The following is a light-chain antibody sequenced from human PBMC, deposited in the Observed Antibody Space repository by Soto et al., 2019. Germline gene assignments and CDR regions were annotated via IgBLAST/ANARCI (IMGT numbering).Light chain of an antibody. Sequence: SYELTQPPSVSVSPGQTASIPCSGEKLGDKYACWYQQKPGQSPVLVIYQDSKRPSGIPERFSGSNSGNTATLTISGTQAMDEADYYCQAWDSSTVVFGVGTKRTVL. J-gene: IGLJ2*01. CDR3: QAWDSSTVV. V-gene: IGLV3-1*01. CDR2: QDS. CDR1: KLGDKY.